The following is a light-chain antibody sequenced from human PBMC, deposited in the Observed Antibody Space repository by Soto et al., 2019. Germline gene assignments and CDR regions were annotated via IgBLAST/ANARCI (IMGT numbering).Light chain of an antibody. CDR3: EQSYSIPLT. CDR2: AAS. J-gene: IGKJ4*01. CDR1: QNISNY. V-gene: IGKV1-39*01. Sequence: DILMTQSPSSLSASVGDRLTLTCRTPQNISNYLSWYQQKPGKAPNLLIYAASSLHSGVPSRFSGSGSGTLFTLTFSSLQPEDFAAFYGEQSYSIPLTFGGGTRV.